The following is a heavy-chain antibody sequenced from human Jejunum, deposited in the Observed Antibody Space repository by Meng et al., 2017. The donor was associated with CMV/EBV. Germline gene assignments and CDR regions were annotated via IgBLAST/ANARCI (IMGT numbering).Heavy chain of an antibody. CDR1: GGSINTSY. J-gene: IGHJ5*02. D-gene: IGHD2-2*01. CDR3: VRHGDCSSGSCYYHWFDP. V-gene: IGHV4-59*01. CDR2: IYNSGGT. Sequence: GSVPGRVNPSGPLPLPCSVSGGSINTSYWSPIRQPPGKGLEWIGYIYNSGGTYYTPSLKSRVTISTATSKNQFSLKLNSVTAADTAVYYCVRHGDCSSGSCYYHWFDPWGQGSLVTVSS.